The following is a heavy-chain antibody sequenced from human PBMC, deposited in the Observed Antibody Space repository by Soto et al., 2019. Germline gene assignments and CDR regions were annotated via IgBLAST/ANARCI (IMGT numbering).Heavy chain of an antibody. V-gene: IGHV1-3*01. J-gene: IGHJ6*02. CDR3: GRDSKWDDTSVGMDV. CDR2: TNASNGKT. D-gene: IGHD3-22*01. CDR1: GGTFSSYA. Sequence: GASVKVSCKASGGTFSSYAISWVRQAPGQGLEWMGWTNASNGKTNYSQKFQGRVTITRDTSASTAYMELSSLRSEDTSVYYCGRDSKWDDTSVGMDVWGQGTKVTVSS.